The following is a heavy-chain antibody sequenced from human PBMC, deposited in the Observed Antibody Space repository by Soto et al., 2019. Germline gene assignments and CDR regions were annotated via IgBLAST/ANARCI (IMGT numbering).Heavy chain of an antibody. CDR3: ARNTVTSFDY. CDR1: GGSIGSVGYY. Sequence: LCLTCTVSGGSIGSVGYYWSWIRQHPGKGLEWIGYIYYSGSTYYNPSLKSRVTISVDTSKNQFSLKLSSVTAADTVVYYCARNTVTSFDYWGQGTLVTVSS. V-gene: IGHV4-31*03. D-gene: IGHD4-17*01. J-gene: IGHJ4*02. CDR2: IYYSGST.